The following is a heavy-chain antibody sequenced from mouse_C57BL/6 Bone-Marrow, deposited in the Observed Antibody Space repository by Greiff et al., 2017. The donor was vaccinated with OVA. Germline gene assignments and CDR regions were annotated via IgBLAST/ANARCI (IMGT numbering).Heavy chain of an antibody. CDR1: GYTFTDYY. CDR3: ARPYYYGSSYDWYFDV. CDR2: INPNNGGT. J-gene: IGHJ1*03. Sequence: VQLQQSGPELVKPGASVKISCKASGYTFTDYYMSWVKQSHGKSLEWIGDINPNNGGTSYNQKFKGKATLTVDKSSSTAYMELRSLTSEDSAVYYCARPYYYGSSYDWYFDVWGTGTTVTVSS. D-gene: IGHD1-1*01. V-gene: IGHV1-26*01.